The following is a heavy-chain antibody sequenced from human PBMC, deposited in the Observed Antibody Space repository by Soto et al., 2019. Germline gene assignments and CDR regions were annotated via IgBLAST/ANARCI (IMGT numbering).Heavy chain of an antibody. Sequence: QVQLVQSGAEVKKPGASVKVSCKASGYTFTSYGISWVRQAPGQGLEWMGWISAYNGNTNYAQKLQGRGTMTTDTSTSSAYIELRSVGSDDWAECCGALCNYGEPVGYWGQGTLV. CDR2: ISAYNGNT. CDR3: ALCNYGEPVGY. J-gene: IGHJ4*02. D-gene: IGHD4-17*01. CDR1: GYTFTSYG. V-gene: IGHV1-18*01.